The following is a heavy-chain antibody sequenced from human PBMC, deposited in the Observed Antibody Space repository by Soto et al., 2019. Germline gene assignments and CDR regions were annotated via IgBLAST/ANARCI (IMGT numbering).Heavy chain of an antibody. V-gene: IGHV5-51*01. D-gene: IGHD5-12*01. J-gene: IGHJ4*02. CDR3: VRSLEWLRYGPFDY. CDR1: GYNFTSYW. Sequence: GESLKISCKASGYNFTSYWIGWVRQMPGKGLEWMGIIYPGDSDTRYSPSFQGQVTISADKSISTAFLQWSSLKASDTAMYYCVRSLEWLRYGPFDYWGQGTLVTVYS. CDR2: IYPGDSDT.